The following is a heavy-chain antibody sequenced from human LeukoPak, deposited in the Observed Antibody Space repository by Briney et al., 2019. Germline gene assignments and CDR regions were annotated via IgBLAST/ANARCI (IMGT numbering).Heavy chain of an antibody. V-gene: IGHV4-38-2*02. J-gene: IGHJ6*03. CDR3: ARDRKEDYDFWSGYYSYYYYYMDV. Sequence: PSETLSLTCSVSGGSINNYYWSWIRQPPGKGLEWIGSISHSGSTYYNPSLKSRVTISIDTSKNQFSLKLSSVTAADTAVYYCARDRKEDYDFWSGYYSYYYYYMDVWGKGTTVTVSS. CDR1: GGSINNYY. CDR2: ISHSGST. D-gene: IGHD3-3*01.